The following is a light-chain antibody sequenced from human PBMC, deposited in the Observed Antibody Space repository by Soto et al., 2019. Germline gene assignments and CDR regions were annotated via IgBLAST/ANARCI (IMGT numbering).Light chain of an antibody. CDR1: QSISSY. CDR3: QQSYSTPL. CDR2: AAS. J-gene: IGKJ3*01. Sequence: DIQMTQSPSSLSASVGDRVTITCRASQSISSYLNWYQQKPGKAPKLLIYAASSLQSGVPSRFSGSGSGTDFTLIISCLQTEDFVTYYCQQSYSTPLFGPGTKVDIK. V-gene: IGKV1-39*01.